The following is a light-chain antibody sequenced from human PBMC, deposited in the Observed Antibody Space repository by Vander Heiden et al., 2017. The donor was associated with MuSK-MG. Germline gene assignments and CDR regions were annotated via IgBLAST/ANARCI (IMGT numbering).Light chain of an antibody. CDR3: QQDENLPQT. Sequence: DIQMTQSPSSLSASVGDRVTITCQESQDISNYLNWYQQKPGKAPKLLIYDASNLETGVPSRFSGSGSGTDFTFTISSLQPEDIATYYCQQDENLPQTFGGGTKVEIK. CDR2: DAS. V-gene: IGKV1-33*01. J-gene: IGKJ4*01. CDR1: QDISNY.